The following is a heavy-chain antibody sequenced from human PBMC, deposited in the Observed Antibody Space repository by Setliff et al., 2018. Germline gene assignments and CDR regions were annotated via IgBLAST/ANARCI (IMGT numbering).Heavy chain of an antibody. CDR2: ISAYNGDT. V-gene: IGHV1-18*01. J-gene: IGHJ3*02. CDR1: SYTLSSYG. D-gene: IGHD2-15*01. Sequence: ASVKVSCKASSYTLSSYGISWVRQAPGQGLEWMGWISAYNGDTNYAQNLQGRVTMTTDTSTSTAYMELRSLRSDDTAVYYCARDRRNIVVAVVNAAFDIWGQGTMVTVS. CDR3: ARDRRNIVVAVVNAAFDI.